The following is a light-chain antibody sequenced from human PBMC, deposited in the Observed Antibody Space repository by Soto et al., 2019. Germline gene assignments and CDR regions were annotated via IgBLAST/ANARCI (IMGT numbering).Light chain of an antibody. V-gene: IGLV1-40*01. Sequence: QSVLTQPPSVSGAPGQRVTISCTGSSSNIGAGYDVHWYQQLPGTAPKLLIYGNNNRPSGVPDRFSVSKSGTSASLAITGLQPEDEADYYCQSYDSNLSGYVFGTGTKLTVL. CDR1: SSNIGAGYD. J-gene: IGLJ1*01. CDR3: QSYDSNLSGYV. CDR2: GNN.